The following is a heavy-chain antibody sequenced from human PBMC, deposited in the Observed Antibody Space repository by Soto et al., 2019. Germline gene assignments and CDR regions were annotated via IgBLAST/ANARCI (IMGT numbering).Heavy chain of an antibody. CDR3: ARESEDLTSNFDY. J-gene: IGHJ4*02. CDR2: ISSTTNYI. CDR1: GFIFTRYS. V-gene: IGHV3-21*06. Sequence: GSLRLSCAASGFIFTRYSMNWVRQAPGKGLEWVSSISSTTNYIYYGDSMKGRFTISRDNAKNSLYLEMNSLRAEDTAVYYCARESEDLTSNFDYWGQGTLVTVSS.